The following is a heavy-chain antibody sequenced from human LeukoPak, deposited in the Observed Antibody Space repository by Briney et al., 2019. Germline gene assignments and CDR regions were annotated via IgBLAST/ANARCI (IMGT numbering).Heavy chain of an antibody. J-gene: IGHJ4*02. CDR1: GLTFSSYE. CDR3: ARNTVEMATIHFDY. D-gene: IGHD5-24*01. Sequence: GGSLRLSCAASGLTFSSYEMNWVRQAPGKGLEWVSYISSSGSTIYYADSVKGRFTISRDNAKNSLYLQMNSLRAEDTAVYYCARNTVEMATIHFDYWGQGTLVTVSS. CDR2: ISSSGSTI. V-gene: IGHV3-48*03.